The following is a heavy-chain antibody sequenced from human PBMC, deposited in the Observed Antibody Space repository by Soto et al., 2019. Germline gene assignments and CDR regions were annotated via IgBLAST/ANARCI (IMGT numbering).Heavy chain of an antibody. CDR1: GFTFSSYG. CDR2: IWYDGSNK. J-gene: IGHJ6*02. V-gene: IGHV3-33*01. Sequence: GGSLRLSCAASGFTFSSYGMHWVRQAPGKGLEWVAVIWYDGSNKYYADSVKGRFTISRDNSKNTLYLQMNSLRAEDTAVYYCARDGHYYDSSGYIDHYYYGMDVWGQGTTVTVSS. D-gene: IGHD3-22*01. CDR3: ARDGHYYDSSGYIDHYYYGMDV.